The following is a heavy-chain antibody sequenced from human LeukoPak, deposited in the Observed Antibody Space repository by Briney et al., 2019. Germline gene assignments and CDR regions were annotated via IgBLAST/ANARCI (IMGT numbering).Heavy chain of an antibody. D-gene: IGHD3-10*01. Sequence: KPSETLSLTCTVSGGSISSNNYYWGWIRQPPGKGLEWIGSIYYSGSTYYNPSLKSRVTISVDTSKNQFSLKLSSVTAADTAVYYCASPYYYGPGNRRDYFDYWGQGTLVTVSS. CDR2: IYYSGST. CDR1: GGSISSNNYY. CDR3: ASPYYYGPGNRRDYFDY. V-gene: IGHV4-39*01. J-gene: IGHJ4*02.